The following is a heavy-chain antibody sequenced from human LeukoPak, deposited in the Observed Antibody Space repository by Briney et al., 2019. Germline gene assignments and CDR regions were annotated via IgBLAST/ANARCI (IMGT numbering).Heavy chain of an antibody. J-gene: IGHJ5*02. V-gene: IGHV4-59*01. CDR3: ARVGVLLWFGESQYWFDP. D-gene: IGHD3-10*01. CDR1: GGSISSYY. CDR2: IYYSGST. Sequence: SETLSLTCTVSGGSISSYYWSWIRQPPGKGLEWIGYIYYSGSTNYNPSLKSRVTISVDTSKNQFSLKLSSVTAADTAVYYCARVGVLLWFGESQYWFDPWGQGTLVTVSS.